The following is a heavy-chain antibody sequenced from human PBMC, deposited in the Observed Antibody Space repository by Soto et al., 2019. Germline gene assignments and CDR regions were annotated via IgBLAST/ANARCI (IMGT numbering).Heavy chain of an antibody. V-gene: IGHV5-51*01. CDR1: GYTFTSYW. CDR3: AIRGYSYGYSFSY. D-gene: IGHD5-18*01. Sequence: PXESLKISCKASGYTFTSYWIAWVRQMPGKGLEWMGIIFPVDSDTTYSPSFQGQVTISADKSITTAYVQWSSLKASDTAMYYCAIRGYSYGYSFSYWGQGTLVTVS. CDR2: IFPVDSDT. J-gene: IGHJ4*02.